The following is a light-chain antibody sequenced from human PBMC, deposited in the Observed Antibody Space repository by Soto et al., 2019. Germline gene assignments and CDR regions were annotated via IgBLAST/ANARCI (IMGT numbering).Light chain of an antibody. V-gene: IGLV2-8*01. CDR2: EVN. CDR3: TSYAGGNNV. Sequence: QSALTQPPSASGSPGQSVTISSTGTSSDVGGYNYVSWYQQHPGKVPKLMVYEVNKRPSGVPDRFSGSKSGNTASLTVSGLQAEDEADYYCTSYAGGNNVFGTGTMVTVL. CDR1: SSDVGGYNY. J-gene: IGLJ1*01.